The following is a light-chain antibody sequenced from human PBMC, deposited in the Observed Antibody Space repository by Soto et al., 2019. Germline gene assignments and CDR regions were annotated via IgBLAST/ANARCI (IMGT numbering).Light chain of an antibody. CDR1: QFISSL. J-gene: IGKJ1*01. Sequence: DIQMTQSPSTLSASVGDRVTITCRASQFISSLLAWYQQKPGKVPKLLIFHASNLESGVPSRFSGSGSGTEFTLTISSLQPDDFATYYCQQYSSYPWTFGQGTKVEI. CDR3: QQYSSYPWT. CDR2: HAS. V-gene: IGKV1-5*01.